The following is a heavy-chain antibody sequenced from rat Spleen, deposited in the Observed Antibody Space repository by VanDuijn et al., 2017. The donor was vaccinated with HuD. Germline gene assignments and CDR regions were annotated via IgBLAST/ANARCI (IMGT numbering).Heavy chain of an antibody. CDR3: AREVATIFDY. D-gene: IGHD1-2*01. V-gene: IGHV2-43*01. Sequence: QVQLKESGPGLVQPSQTLSLTCTVSGFSLTSYHVSWVRQPPGKGLEWMGVIWTGGNTAYNSLLKSRMSISRDPSKSQVFLKMNSPTPEDTTTYYSAREVATIFDYRGQGLMVTVSS. CDR1: GFSLTSYH. CDR2: IWTGGNT. J-gene: IGHJ2*01.